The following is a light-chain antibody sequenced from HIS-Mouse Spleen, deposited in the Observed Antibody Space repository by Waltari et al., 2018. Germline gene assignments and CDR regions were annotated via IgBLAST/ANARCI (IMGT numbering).Light chain of an antibody. Sequence: QSALTQPASVSGSPGQSITTSCTGTSSDFGSYNLVSWYQQHPGKAPKLMIYEGSKRPSGVSNRFSGSKSGNTASLTISGLQAEDEADYYCCSYAGSSTWVFGGGTKLTVL. CDR2: EGS. J-gene: IGLJ3*02. V-gene: IGLV2-23*01. CDR3: CSYAGSSTWV. CDR1: SSDFGSYNL.